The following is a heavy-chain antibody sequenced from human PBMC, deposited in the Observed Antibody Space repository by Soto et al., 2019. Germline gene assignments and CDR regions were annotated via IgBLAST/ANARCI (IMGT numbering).Heavy chain of an antibody. D-gene: IGHD2-2*01. J-gene: IGHJ4*02. CDR3: ARGEERVAMPSGY. CDR1: GGSISSYS. Sequence: SETLSLTCTVSGGSISSYSWNWIRQPPGKGLEWIGYFYHSGDTKYNPSLTNYNPSLESRVTISADTSKNQFSLKLSSVTAAYTAVYYCARGEERVAMPSGYWGQGTLVTVSS. V-gene: IGHV4-59*01. CDR2: FYHSGDTKYNPSLT.